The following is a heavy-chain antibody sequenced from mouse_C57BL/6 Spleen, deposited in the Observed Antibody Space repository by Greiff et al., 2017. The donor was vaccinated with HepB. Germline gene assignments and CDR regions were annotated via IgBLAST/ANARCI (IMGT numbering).Heavy chain of an antibody. V-gene: IGHV2-2*01. Sequence: VQLQQSGPGLVQPSQSLSITCTVSGFSLTSYGVHWVRQSPGKGLEWLGVIWSGGSTDYNAAFISRLSISKDNSKSHVFFNMNSLQADDTAIYYCARKGDYDYLYYAMDYWGQGTSFTVSS. CDR3: ARKGDYDYLYYAMDY. CDR2: IWSGGST. D-gene: IGHD2-4*01. CDR1: GFSLTSYG. J-gene: IGHJ4*01.